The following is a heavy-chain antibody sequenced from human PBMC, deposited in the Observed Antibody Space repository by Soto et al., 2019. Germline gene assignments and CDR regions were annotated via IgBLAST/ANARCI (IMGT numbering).Heavy chain of an antibody. J-gene: IGHJ4*02. Sequence: QVQLVQSGAEVKKPGASVKVSCKASGYTFSNFAMHWVRQAPGQRLEWMGWINAGNLNTKYSQKFQGRVTITRDTSASTAYMELGSLRSEDTAVYYCARDAGPFDYWGQGTLVTVSS. CDR3: ARDAGPFDY. V-gene: IGHV1-3*01. CDR1: GYTFSNFA. CDR2: INAGNLNT. D-gene: IGHD3-10*01.